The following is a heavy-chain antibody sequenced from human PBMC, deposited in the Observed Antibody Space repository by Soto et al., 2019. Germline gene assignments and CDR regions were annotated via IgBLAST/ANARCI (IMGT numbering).Heavy chain of an antibody. Sequence: SETLSLTCTVSGGSISSGGYYWSWIRQHPGKGLEWIGYIYYSGSTYYNPSLKSRVTISVDTSKNQFSLKLSSVTAADTAVYYCARDKNDRAYDMDVWGQGTTVTVS. V-gene: IGHV4-31*03. J-gene: IGHJ6*02. D-gene: IGHD1-1*01. CDR3: ARDKNDRAYDMDV. CDR1: GGSISSGGYY. CDR2: IYYSGST.